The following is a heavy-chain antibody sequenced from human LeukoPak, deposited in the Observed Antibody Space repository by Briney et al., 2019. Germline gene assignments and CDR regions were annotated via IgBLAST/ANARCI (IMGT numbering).Heavy chain of an antibody. D-gene: IGHD3-16*01. CDR3: AKAGTTTNMLFDY. CDR2: IWFDGKNE. J-gene: IGHJ4*02. CDR1: GFTFSSFG. V-gene: IGHV3-33*06. Sequence: GSLRLSCAASGFTFSSFGMHWVRQAPGKGLEWVADIWFDGKNEHFADSVKGRFSISRDISKNTLFLQMNSLRADDTAVYYCAKAGTTTNMLFDYWGQGTLVTVSS.